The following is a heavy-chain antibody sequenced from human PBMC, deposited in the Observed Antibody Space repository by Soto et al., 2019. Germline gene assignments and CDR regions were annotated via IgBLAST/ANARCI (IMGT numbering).Heavy chain of an antibody. V-gene: IGHV5-51*01. CDR3: ARRGAALYRKAFDI. D-gene: IGHD6-6*01. J-gene: IGHJ3*02. CDR1: GYSFTCSW. Sequence: PXESQKISWQGAGYSFTCSWIGWVRDLAGKGVEWMGIIYPGDADTRYRPSFQGQVTIAADKTISTAYLQWSRLKALDTAMYYCARRGAALYRKAFDIWGQGTMVTVSS. CDR2: IYPGDADT.